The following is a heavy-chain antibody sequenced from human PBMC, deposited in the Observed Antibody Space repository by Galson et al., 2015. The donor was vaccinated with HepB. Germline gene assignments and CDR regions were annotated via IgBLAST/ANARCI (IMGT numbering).Heavy chain of an antibody. CDR3: AKDCIAAAGRSFGAFDI. CDR1: GFTFSSYG. CDR2: ISYDGSNK. V-gene: IGHV3-30*18. Sequence: SLRLSCAASGFTFSSYGMHWVRQAPGKGLEWVAVISYDGSNKYYADSVKGRFTISRDNSKNTLYLQMNSLRAEDTAVYYCAKDCIAAAGRSFGAFDIWGQGTMVTVSS. D-gene: IGHD6-13*01. J-gene: IGHJ3*02.